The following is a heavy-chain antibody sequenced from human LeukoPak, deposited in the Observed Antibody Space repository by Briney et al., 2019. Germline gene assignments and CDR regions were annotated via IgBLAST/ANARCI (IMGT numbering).Heavy chain of an antibody. V-gene: IGHV4-61*01. CDR3: ARVGYDTSGYSNY. J-gene: IGHJ4*02. D-gene: IGHD3-22*01. CDR2: IYYSGST. Sequence: SETLSLTCTVSGGSISSSSYYWSWIRQPPGKGLEWIAYIYYSGSTDYNPSLKSRVTISLDTSKNQFSLKLRPVTAADTAVYYCARVGYDTSGYSNYWGQGTLVTVSS. CDR1: GGSISSSSYY.